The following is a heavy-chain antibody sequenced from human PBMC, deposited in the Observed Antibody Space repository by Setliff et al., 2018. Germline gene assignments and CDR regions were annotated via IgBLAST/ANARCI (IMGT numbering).Heavy chain of an antibody. CDR1: GASITNINYY. V-gene: IGHV4-39*07. D-gene: IGHD3-3*01. CDR3: ARVTGFSYMDV. CDR2: INYYGSIFDDGTTYST. J-gene: IGHJ6*03. Sequence: SETLSLTCTVSGASITNINYYWGLIRQPPGKGLEWIGSINYYGSIFDDGTTYSTYYNPSLKSRATISIDTSKNQISLRLSSVTAADTAVYFCARVTGFSYMDVWGKGTTVTVSS.